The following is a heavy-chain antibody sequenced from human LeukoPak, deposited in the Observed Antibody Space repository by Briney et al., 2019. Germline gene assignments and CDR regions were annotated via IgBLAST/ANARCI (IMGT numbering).Heavy chain of an antibody. CDR1: GFTFSSYW. D-gene: IGHD1-26*01. Sequence: GGSLRLSCAASGFTFSSYWMHWVRQAPGKGLVWVSRINSDGSSTSYAASVKGRFTISRDNAKNTLYLQMNSLRAEDTAVYYCARDRDSGSYPHGGGFDPWGQGTLVTVSS. CDR2: INSDGSST. J-gene: IGHJ5*02. CDR3: ARDRDSGSYPHGGGFDP. V-gene: IGHV3-74*01.